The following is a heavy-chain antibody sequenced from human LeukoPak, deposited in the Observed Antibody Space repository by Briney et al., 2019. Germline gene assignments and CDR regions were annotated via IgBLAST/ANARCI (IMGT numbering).Heavy chain of an antibody. D-gene: IGHD1-26*01. CDR1: GFTFSSYA. CDR2: ISYDGSNK. V-gene: IGHV3-30*01. J-gene: IGHJ6*03. Sequence: HPGGSLRLSCAASGFTFSSYAMHWVRQAPGKGLEWVAVISYDGSNKYYADSVKGRFTISRDNSKNTLYLQMNSLRAEDTAVYYCARDTDSGYYMDVWGKGTTVTVSS. CDR3: ARDTDSGYYMDV.